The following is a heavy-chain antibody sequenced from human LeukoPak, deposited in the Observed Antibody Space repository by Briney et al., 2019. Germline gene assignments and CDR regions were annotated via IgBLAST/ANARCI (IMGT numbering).Heavy chain of an antibody. CDR1: GDSISSRTYY. D-gene: IGHD3-10*01. CDR2: IYYSGRT. CDR3: ARLYSGTRPPDY. J-gene: IGHJ4*02. V-gene: IGHV4-39*01. Sequence: SETLSLTCTVSGDSISSRTYYWGWVRQPPGKGLEWIGSIYYSGRTYYNPSLKSRVALSVDTSKSRISLKLISVTAADAAVYYCARLYSGTRPPDYWGQGTLVSVSS.